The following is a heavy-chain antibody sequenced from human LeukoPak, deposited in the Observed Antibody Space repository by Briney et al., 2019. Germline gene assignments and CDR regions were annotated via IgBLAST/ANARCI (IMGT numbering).Heavy chain of an antibody. Sequence: SETLSLTCAVYGGSFNSYYWNWIRQPPGKGREWIGEINHSGSTKYNPSLKSRVTISADTSKNQFSLKLSSVTAADTAVYYCATSRGYSAYDFQWGQGTLVTVSS. CDR2: INHSGST. V-gene: IGHV4-34*01. D-gene: IGHD5-12*01. J-gene: IGHJ4*02. CDR3: ATSRGYSAYDFQ. CDR1: GGSFNSYY.